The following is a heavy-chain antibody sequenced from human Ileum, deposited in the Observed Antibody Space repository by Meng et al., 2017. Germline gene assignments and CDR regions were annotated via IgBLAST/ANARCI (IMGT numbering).Heavy chain of an antibody. Sequence: QTRALTGAISGANVFSTNVAWNWSRQSPARGLEWLGRTYFTSKWNTDDTVSVKSRITVNLDTSTNHLSLQLNSVTPEDTAVYYCARGWGRAFDFWGQGILVTVSS. D-gene: IGHD1-26*01. V-gene: IGHV6-1*01. CDR1: GANVFSTNVA. CDR2: TYFTSKWNT. J-gene: IGHJ4*02. CDR3: ARGWGRAFDF.